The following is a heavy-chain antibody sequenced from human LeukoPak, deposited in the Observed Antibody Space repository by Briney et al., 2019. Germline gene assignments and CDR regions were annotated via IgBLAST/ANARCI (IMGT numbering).Heavy chain of an antibody. CDR2: IYYSGST. CDR1: GGSISTYY. V-gene: IGHV4-59*01. CDR3: ARDPAILMVRDPKGGFDY. D-gene: IGHD3-10*01. J-gene: IGHJ4*02. Sequence: PSETLSLTCTVSGGSISTYYWSWIRQPPGKGLEWIGYIYYSGSTNYNPSLKSRVTISVDTSKNQFSLKLSSVTAADTAVYYCARDPAILMVRDPKGGFDYWGQGTLVTVSS.